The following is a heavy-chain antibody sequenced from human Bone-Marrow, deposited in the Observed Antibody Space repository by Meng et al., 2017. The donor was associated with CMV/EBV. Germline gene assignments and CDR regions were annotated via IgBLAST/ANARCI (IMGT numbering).Heavy chain of an antibody. CDR3: AMMAYSSSSGGFDI. D-gene: IGHD6-6*01. V-gene: IGHV3-21*01. J-gene: IGHJ3*02. CDR2: ISTSGSYR. CDR1: GFTFSSYA. Sequence: GRSLKISCAASGFTFSSYAMSWVRQAPGKGLEWVSSISTSGSYRYYAASVSGRFTISRDNAKNSLFLQMDSLRVEDTAVYYCAMMAYSSSSGGFDIWGQGTMVTVSS.